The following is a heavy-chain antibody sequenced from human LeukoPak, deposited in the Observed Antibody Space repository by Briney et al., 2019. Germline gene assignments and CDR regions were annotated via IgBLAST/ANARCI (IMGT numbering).Heavy chain of an antibody. CDR2: INPSGGST. V-gene: IGHV1-46*01. D-gene: IGHD5-24*01. J-gene: IGHJ3*02. CDR3: ARVRDGYNDAYDI. CDR1: GFTFTNYN. Sequence: ASVKVSCKASGFTFTNYNMHWVRQAPGQGLEWMGIINPSGGSTNYAQNFQARVTMTRDTSTSSVYMELSSLRSEDTAVYYCARVRDGYNDAYDIWGQGTMVTVPS.